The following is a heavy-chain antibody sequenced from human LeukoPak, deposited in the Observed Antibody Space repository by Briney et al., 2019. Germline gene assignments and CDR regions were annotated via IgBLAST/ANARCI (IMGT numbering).Heavy chain of an antibody. D-gene: IGHD2-8*01. CDR3: ARDLMGWVLLYFDY. CDR1: GFTFSDYY. J-gene: IGHJ4*02. CDR2: ISSSSSYI. V-gene: IGHV3-21*01. Sequence: GGSLRLSCADSGFTFSDYYMSWVRQAPGKGLEWVSSISSSSSYIYYADSVKGRFTISRDNAKNSLYLQMHSLRAEDTAVYYCARDLMGWVLLYFDYWGQGTLVTVSS.